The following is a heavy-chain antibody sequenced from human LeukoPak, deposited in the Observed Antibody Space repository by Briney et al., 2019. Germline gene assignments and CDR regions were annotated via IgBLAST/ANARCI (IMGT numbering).Heavy chain of an antibody. CDR2: ISWNSGSI. CDR3: AKGDSRDAFDI. V-gene: IGHV3-9*01. CDR1: GFTFDDYA. Sequence: GGSLRLSCAASGFTFDDYAMHWVRQAPGKGLEWVSGISWNSGSIGYADSVEGRFTISRDNAKNSLYLQMNSLRAEDTALYYCAKGDSRDAFDIWGQGTMVTVSS. D-gene: IGHD3-22*01. J-gene: IGHJ3*02.